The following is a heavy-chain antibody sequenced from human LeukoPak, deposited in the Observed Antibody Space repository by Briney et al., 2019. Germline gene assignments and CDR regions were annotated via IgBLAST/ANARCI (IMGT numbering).Heavy chain of an antibody. J-gene: IGHJ5*02. CDR2: ISWNSGSI. CDR1: GFTFSSYG. CDR3: AKDTAAMVRGANWFDP. D-gene: IGHD3-10*01. V-gene: IGHV3-9*01. Sequence: PGGSLRLSCAASGFTFSSYGMHWVRQAPGKGLEWVSGISWNSGSIGYADSVKGRFTISRDNAKNSLYLQMNSLRAEDTALYYCAKDTAAMVRGANWFDPWGQGTLVTVSS.